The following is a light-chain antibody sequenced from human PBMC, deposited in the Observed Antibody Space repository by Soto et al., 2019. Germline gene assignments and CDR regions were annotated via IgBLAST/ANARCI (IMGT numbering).Light chain of an antibody. Sequence: EIVFTQSPGTLSLSPGERATLSCRASQSVSSSYLAWYQQKPGQAPRLLIYGASSRATGIPDRFSGSGSGSDFTLTISRLEPEDFAVYYCQQRSNWPPITFGQGTRLEIK. J-gene: IGKJ5*01. CDR1: QSVSSSY. V-gene: IGKV3D-20*02. CDR3: QQRSNWPPIT. CDR2: GAS.